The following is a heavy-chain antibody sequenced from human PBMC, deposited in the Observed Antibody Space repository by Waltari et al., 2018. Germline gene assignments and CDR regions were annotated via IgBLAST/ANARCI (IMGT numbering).Heavy chain of an antibody. CDR2: TYSGGAT. Sequence: EVQLVESGGGLIQPGGSLRLSCAASGLDVSSNYMSWVRQAPGKGLAWVSFTYSGGATYYADSVKGRFTISRDTSKNTLYLQMNSLRAEDTAVYYCARDVNNEYGDYWGQGTLVTVSS. CDR1: GLDVSSNY. V-gene: IGHV3-53*01. CDR3: ARDVNNEYGDY. D-gene: IGHD4-17*01. J-gene: IGHJ4*02.